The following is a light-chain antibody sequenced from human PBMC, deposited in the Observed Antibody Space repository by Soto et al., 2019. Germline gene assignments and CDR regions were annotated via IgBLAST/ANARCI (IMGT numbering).Light chain of an antibody. Sequence: EIVLTQSPGTLSLSPGERATLSCRASQSVSSSYLAWYQQKPGQAPRLLIYGASSRATGIPDRFSGSGSGTEFNLTISRLEPEDFAVYYCQQYGSSPRTFGQGTKVEIK. CDR3: QQYGSSPRT. CDR2: GAS. CDR1: QSVSSSY. V-gene: IGKV3-20*01. J-gene: IGKJ1*01.